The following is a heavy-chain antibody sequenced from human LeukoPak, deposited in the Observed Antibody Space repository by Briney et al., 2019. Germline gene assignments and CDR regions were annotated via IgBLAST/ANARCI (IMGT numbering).Heavy chain of an antibody. Sequence: SETLSLTCTVSGVSISSSSYYWGWIRQPPGKGLEWIGSSYYSGSTYYNPSLKSRVTISVDTSKNQFSLKLSSVTAADTAVYYCAREYDSSGYYYYFDYWGQGTLVTVSS. D-gene: IGHD3-22*01. CDR2: SYYSGST. CDR1: GVSISSSSYY. J-gene: IGHJ4*02. CDR3: AREYDSSGYYYYFDY. V-gene: IGHV4-39*07.